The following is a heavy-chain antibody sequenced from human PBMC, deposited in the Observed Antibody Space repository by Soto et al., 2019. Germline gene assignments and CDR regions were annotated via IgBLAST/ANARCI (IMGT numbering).Heavy chain of an antibody. CDR2: ISGSGGST. D-gene: IGHD6-13*01. J-gene: IGHJ4*02. V-gene: IGHV3-23*01. CDR1: GFTFSSYA. CDR3: AKDEAAAGNFDY. Sequence: EVQLLESGGGLVQPGGSLRLSCAASGFTFSSYAMSWVRQAPGKGLEWVSAISGSGGSTYYADSVKGRFTISRDNSKNTLYLQKNSLIAEDTAVYYCAKDEAAAGNFDYWGQGTLVTVSS.